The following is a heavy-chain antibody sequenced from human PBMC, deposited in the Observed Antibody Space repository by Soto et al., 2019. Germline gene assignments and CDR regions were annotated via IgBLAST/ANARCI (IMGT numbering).Heavy chain of an antibody. Sequence: ASVKVSCKASGYTFTSYAMDWVRQAPGQRLEWMGWINTGNGNTKYSQKFQGRVTLTRDTSGNTAYMDLSSLTSTDTAVYYCARASGRVSGPDYWGPGTLVTVS. J-gene: IGHJ4*02. CDR3: ARASGRVSGPDY. CDR2: INTGNGNT. V-gene: IGHV1-3*04. D-gene: IGHD3-10*01. CDR1: GYTFTSYA.